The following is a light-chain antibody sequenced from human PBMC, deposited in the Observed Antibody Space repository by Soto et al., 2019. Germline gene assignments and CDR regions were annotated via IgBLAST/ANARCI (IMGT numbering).Light chain of an antibody. CDR3: QQYGSLGT. CDR2: GAS. V-gene: IGKV3-20*01. CDR1: QSVSSSY. J-gene: IGKJ1*01. Sequence: EIVLTQSPGTLSLSPGERATLSCRASQSVSSSYLAWYQQKPGQAPRLLIYGASSRATGIPDRFSGSGSGNDFTLTISRLEPEDFAVYYCQQYGSLGTFGQGTKVEIK.